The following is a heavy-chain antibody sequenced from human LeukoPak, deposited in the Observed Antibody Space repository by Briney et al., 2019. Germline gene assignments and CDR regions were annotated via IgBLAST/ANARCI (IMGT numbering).Heavy chain of an antibody. Sequence: GGSLRLSCAASGFTFRSYTIHWVRQAPGKGLEWVSYISSSGSTIYYADSVKGRFTISRDNAKNSLYLQMNSLRAEDTAVYYCARGCSSTSCLDYWGQGTLVTVSS. CDR2: ISSSGSTI. V-gene: IGHV3-48*04. J-gene: IGHJ4*02. CDR1: GFTFRSYT. D-gene: IGHD2-2*01. CDR3: ARGCSSTSCLDY.